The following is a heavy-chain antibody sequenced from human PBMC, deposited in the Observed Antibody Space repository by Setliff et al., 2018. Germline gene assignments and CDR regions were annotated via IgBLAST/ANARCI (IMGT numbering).Heavy chain of an antibody. CDR1: GFDFSYYY. CDR2: VRFDGSTK. D-gene: IGHD3-22*01. V-gene: IGHV3-30*02. J-gene: IGHJ3*02. CDR3: AKSITMIVPGAFDI. Sequence: LRLSCAASGFDFSYYYMSWARQAPGKGPEWAAYVRFDGSTKYFADSVKGRFSISRDNSANMLYLQMNGLRAEDTGVYYCAKSITMIVPGAFDIRGQGTVVTVSS.